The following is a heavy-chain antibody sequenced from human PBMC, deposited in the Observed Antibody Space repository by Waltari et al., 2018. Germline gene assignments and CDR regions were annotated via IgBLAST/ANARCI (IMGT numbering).Heavy chain of an antibody. CDR2: INHSGST. Sequence: QVQLQQWGAGLLKPSETLSLTCAVYGGSFSGYYWSWIRQPTGKGLEWIWEINHSGSTNYNPSLKRRFTISVDTSKNQFSLKLSSVTAADTAVYYCARDQGGIAVAGTPYYFDYWGQGTLVTVSS. D-gene: IGHD6-19*01. CDR1: GGSFSGYY. J-gene: IGHJ4*02. V-gene: IGHV4-34*01. CDR3: ARDQGGIAVAGTPYYFDY.